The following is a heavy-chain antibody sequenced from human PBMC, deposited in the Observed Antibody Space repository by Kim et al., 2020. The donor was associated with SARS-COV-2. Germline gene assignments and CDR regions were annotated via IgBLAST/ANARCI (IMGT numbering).Heavy chain of an antibody. CDR2: ISYDGSNK. J-gene: IGHJ6*02. D-gene: IGHD3-10*01. CDR1: GFTFSSYG. V-gene: IGHV3-30*18. CDR3: AKELPGGPNYGSGSYWGSYYYGMDV. Sequence: GGSLRLSCAASGFTFSSYGMHWVRQALGKGLEWVAVISYDGSNKYYADSVKGRFTISRDNSKNTLYLQMNSLRAEDTAVYYCAKELPGGPNYGSGSYWGSYYYGMDVRGPGATVTLSS.